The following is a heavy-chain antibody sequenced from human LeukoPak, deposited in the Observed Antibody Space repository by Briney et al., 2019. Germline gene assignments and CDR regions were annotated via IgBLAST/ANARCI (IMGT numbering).Heavy chain of an antibody. CDR2: ISRNSRHV. CDR3: VRYFMAMGGTTAYLHY. Sequence: GGSLRLSCAASGFTFSDYSMNWVRQAPGKGLEWVSSISRNSRHVYYGGSVWGRFTISRDDARNSLFLEMNSLRAEDMAVYYCVRYFMAMGGTTAYLHYWGQGTLVTVSS. J-gene: IGHJ1*01. CDR1: GFTFSDYS. V-gene: IGHV3-21*01. D-gene: IGHD1-26*01.